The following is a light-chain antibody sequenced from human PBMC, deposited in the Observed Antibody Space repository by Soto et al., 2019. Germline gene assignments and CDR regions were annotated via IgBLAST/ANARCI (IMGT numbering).Light chain of an antibody. Sequence: IVMTQSPATLSVSPGERTTLSCRASRSVTTSLAWYQQKPGQAPRLLIYGASTRATGIPARFSGSGSGTEFTLTISSLQSEDFAVYYCQQYDKWPQFTFGQGTKVDIK. CDR1: RSVTTS. CDR3: QQYDKWPQFT. V-gene: IGKV3-15*01. CDR2: GAS. J-gene: IGKJ2*01.